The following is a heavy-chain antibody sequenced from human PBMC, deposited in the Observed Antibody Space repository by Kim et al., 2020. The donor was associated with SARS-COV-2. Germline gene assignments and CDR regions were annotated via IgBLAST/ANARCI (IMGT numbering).Heavy chain of an antibody. CDR3: ATSGWFSRFEN. CDR1: GFSFSDAW. Sequence: GGSLRLSCVASGFSFSDAWMTWVRLAPGKGLEWVGRIKGKSHGGTPDYAAPVKGRFTISRDDSKTTLYLQMNSLKIEDTAVYYCATSGWFSRFENWGLGALVTVSS. V-gene: IGHV3-15*01. CDR2: IKGKSHGGTP. J-gene: IGHJ4*02. D-gene: IGHD6-13*01.